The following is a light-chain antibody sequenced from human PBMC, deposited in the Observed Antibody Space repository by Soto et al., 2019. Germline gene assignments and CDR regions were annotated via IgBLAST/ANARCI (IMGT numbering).Light chain of an antibody. CDR3: QQYDNWPWT. Sequence: IVMTQSPATLSVSPGERATLSCRASQNISTKLAWYQQKPGQAPRLLIHGASTRAPGFPARFSGSGSGTDFTLTISSLQSEDFAVYYCQQYDNWPWTFGQGTKVDIK. V-gene: IGKV3-15*01. J-gene: IGKJ1*01. CDR1: QNISTK. CDR2: GAS.